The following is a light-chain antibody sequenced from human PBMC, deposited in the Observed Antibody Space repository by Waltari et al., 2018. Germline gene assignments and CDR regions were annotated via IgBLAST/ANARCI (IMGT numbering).Light chain of an antibody. V-gene: IGKV2-29*03. Sequence: CKFRQSLRHRDGKTYLYWYLKRPGQSPQLLISEVSSRFSGVPDRFSGSGSGTDFTLKISRVEAEDVGLYYCMQGVHLPLTFGGGTKVEIQ. J-gene: IGKJ4*01. CDR1: QSLRHRDGKTY. CDR3: MQGVHLPLT. CDR2: EVS.